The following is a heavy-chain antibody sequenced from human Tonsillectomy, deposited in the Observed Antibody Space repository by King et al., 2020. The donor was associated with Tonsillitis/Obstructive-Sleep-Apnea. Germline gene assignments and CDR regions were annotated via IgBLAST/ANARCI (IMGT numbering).Heavy chain of an antibody. CDR3: ARAEGTVDY. D-gene: IGHD1-14*01. CDR1: GGSFSGYY. Sequence: VQLQQWGAGLLKPSETLSLTCAVSGGSFSGYYWSWIRQPPGKGLEWIGEINHSGSTNYNPSLKSRVTISVDTSKNQFSLKLSSVTAADTAVYYCARAEGTVDYWGQGTLVTVSS. J-gene: IGHJ4*02. V-gene: IGHV4-34*01. CDR2: INHSGST.